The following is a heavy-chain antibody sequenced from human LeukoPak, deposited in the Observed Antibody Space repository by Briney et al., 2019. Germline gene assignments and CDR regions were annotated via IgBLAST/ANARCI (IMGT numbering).Heavy chain of an antibody. Sequence: GGSLRLSCAASGFTVSSNCMSWARQAPGKGLEWVSVIYSGGNTYYADSVKGRFTISRDNSKNTVSLQMNSLRDEDTAVYFCAVSRIVGAVDVFDMWGQGTMVTVSS. CDR3: AVSRIVGAVDVFDM. V-gene: IGHV3-66*01. CDR1: GFTVSSNC. D-gene: IGHD1-26*01. J-gene: IGHJ3*02. CDR2: IYSGGNT.